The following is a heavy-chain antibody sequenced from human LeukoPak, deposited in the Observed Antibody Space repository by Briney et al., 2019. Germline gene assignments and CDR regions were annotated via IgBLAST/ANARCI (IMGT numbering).Heavy chain of an antibody. CDR1: GFPFSSYT. J-gene: IGHJ4*02. D-gene: IGHD6-19*01. Sequence: GGSLRLSCAASGFPFSSYTLSWVRQAPGKGLEWVSAAGGTGGHIHYADSAKGRFTTSRDNSKSTLYLQMNSLRAEDTAVYYCTLSKFSSGWYEDSWGQGTLVVVSS. CDR2: AGGTGGHI. CDR3: TLSKFSSGWYEDS. V-gene: IGHV3-23*01.